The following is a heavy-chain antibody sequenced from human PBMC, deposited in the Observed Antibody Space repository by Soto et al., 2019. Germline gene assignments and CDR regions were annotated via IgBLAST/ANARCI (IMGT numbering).Heavy chain of an antibody. CDR2: IYYRGRT. CDR3: ARTYGGDYIDS. J-gene: IGHJ4*02. V-gene: IGHV4-30-4*01. CDR1: GGSISSGDYY. Sequence: QVQLQESGPGLVKPSQTLSLTCTVSGGSISSGDYYWAWIRQPPGKGLEWIGHIYYRGRTYYNPSLTSRVTISVDTSQNQCSLTLNSVTASDTAVYFCARTYGGDYIDSWGQGTLVTVSS. D-gene: IGHD2-21*01.